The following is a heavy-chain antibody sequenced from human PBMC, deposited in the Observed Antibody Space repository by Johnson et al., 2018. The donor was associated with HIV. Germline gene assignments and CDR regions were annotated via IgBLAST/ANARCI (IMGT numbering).Heavy chain of an antibody. J-gene: IGHJ3*02. CDR3: ARHKAVADAFDI. D-gene: IGHD6-19*01. Sequence: QVQLVESGGGLVQPGGSLRLSCAASGFTFSDYCMSWIRQAPGKGLEWVSYISTSGDTTYYADSVKGRFTISRDNSNNTLYLQMNSLRAEDTAVYYCARHKAVADAFDIWGQGTVVTVS. CDR1: GFTFSDYC. V-gene: IGHV3-11*01. CDR2: ISTSGDTT.